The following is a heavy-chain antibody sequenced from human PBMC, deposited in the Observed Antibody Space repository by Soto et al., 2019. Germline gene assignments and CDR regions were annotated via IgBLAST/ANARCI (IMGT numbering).Heavy chain of an antibody. V-gene: IGHV2-5*02. CDR1: GFSLSSTRMA. CDR2: IYWDDDK. CDR3: AHIVVAGLGYYFDY. J-gene: IGHJ4*02. D-gene: IGHD6-19*01. Sequence: QITLKESGPTLVKPTQSLTLTCTFSGFSLSSTRMAVGWIRQPPGKALEWLALIYWDDDKRYSPFLKSRLTITNDTSKNQVVLTMSNMDPVDTAIYYCAHIVVAGLGYYFDYWGQGTLVTVSS.